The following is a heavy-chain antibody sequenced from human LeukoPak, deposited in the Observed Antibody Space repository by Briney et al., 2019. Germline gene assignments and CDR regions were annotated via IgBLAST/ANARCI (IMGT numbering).Heavy chain of an antibody. CDR1: GYTFTSYG. J-gene: IGHJ6*03. Sequence: SVKVSCKASGYTFTSYGISWVRQAPGQGLEWMGRIIPILGIANYAQKFQGRVTITTDESTSTAYMELSSLRSEDTAVYYCASGTTLPLYYYYMDVWGKGTTVTVSS. V-gene: IGHV1-69*04. D-gene: IGHD4-11*01. CDR2: IIPILGIA. CDR3: ASGTTLPLYYYYMDV.